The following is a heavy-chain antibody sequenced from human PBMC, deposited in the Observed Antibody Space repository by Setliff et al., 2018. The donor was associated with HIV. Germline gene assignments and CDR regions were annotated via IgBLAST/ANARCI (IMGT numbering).Heavy chain of an antibody. J-gene: IGHJ3*01. V-gene: IGHV5-51*01. CDR1: EYTFTTYW. CDR2: IYPDDSNI. Sequence: GESLKISCKALEYTFTTYWIAWERQMPGEGLEWMGIIYPDDSNIRYNPSFQSQVTISADKSITTAYLEIHNLKASDTATYYCARRDGRSMNAFQIWGPGTKVTVSS. CDR3: ARRDGRSMNAFQI. D-gene: IGHD6-13*01.